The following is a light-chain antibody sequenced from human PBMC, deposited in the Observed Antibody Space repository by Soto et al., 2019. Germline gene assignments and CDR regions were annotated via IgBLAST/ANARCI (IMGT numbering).Light chain of an antibody. CDR2: GTS. CDR1: RSNIGAGYD. CDR3: QFSETGLSGV. Sequence: QSVLTQPPAVSGAPGQRVTISCTGSRSNIGAGYDGNWYQQLPCTAPKLLIYGTSNRPSGVPDRFSGSKSGTSASLAIIGVQAEAAADYYCQFSETGLSGVFRTGTKGTV. J-gene: IGLJ1*01. V-gene: IGLV1-40*01.